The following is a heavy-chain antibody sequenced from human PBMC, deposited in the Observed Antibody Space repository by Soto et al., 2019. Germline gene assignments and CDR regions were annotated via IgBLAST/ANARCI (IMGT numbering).Heavy chain of an antibody. Sequence: PRLSCAASGFTFSSYAMSWVRQAPGKGLEWVSAISGSGGSTYYADSVKGRFTISRDNSKNTLYLQMNSLRAEDTAVYYCAIDYDFWSGPYGMDVWGQGTTVTVSS. V-gene: IGHV3-23*01. CDR3: AIDYDFWSGPYGMDV. J-gene: IGHJ6*02. CDR2: ISGSGGST. CDR1: GFTFSSYA. D-gene: IGHD3-3*01.